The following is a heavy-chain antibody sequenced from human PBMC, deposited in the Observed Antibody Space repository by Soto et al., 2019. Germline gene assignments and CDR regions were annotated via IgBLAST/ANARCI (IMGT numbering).Heavy chain of an antibody. CDR1: GFTFSDYY. CDR2: FSSSSSNT. D-gene: IGHD1-26*01. CDR3: ERVGGREGYYFFLDY. V-gene: IGHV3-11*06. J-gene: IGHJ4*02. Sequence: QVQLVESGGGLVKPGGSLRLSCAASGFTFSDYYMSWIRQAPGKGLEWVSYFSSSSSNTNYADSVKGRFTITRDNAKNSLSMERPRRRAEDRILYYCERVGGREGYYFFLDYWGQGTLVTLPS.